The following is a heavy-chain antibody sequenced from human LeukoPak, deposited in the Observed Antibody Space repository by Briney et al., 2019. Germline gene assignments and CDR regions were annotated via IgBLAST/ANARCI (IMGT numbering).Heavy chain of an antibody. V-gene: IGHV1-8*03. CDR1: GYTFTSYD. J-gene: IGHJ4*02. Sequence: ASVKVSCKASGYTFTSYDINWVRQATGQGLEWMGWMNPNSGNTGYAQEFQGGVTITRNTSISTAYMELSSLRSEDTAVYYCARGRYSSSSRVKSTRGTPYYFDYWGQGTLVTVSS. CDR3: ARGRYSSSSRVKSTRGTPYYFDY. CDR2: MNPNSGNT. D-gene: IGHD6-6*01.